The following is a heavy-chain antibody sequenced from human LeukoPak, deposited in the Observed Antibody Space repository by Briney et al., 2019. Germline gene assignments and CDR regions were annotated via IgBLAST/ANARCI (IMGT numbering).Heavy chain of an antibody. Sequence: ASVKVSCKASGYTFSNHGITWVRQAPGQGLEWMGWISAYNGKTNYAQKFQGRVTMTTDASTNTAYMELRSLRSEDTAVYYCARGVARRAVAGTVHAFDIWGQGTMVTVSS. D-gene: IGHD6-19*01. CDR2: ISAYNGKT. V-gene: IGHV1-18*01. CDR3: ARGVARRAVAGTVHAFDI. CDR1: GYTFSNHG. J-gene: IGHJ3*02.